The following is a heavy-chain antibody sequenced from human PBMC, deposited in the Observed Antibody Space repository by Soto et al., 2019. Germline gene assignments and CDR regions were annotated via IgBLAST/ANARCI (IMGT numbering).Heavy chain of an antibody. D-gene: IGHD6-6*01. J-gene: IGHJ4*02. CDR2: IYYSGST. CDR1: GGSISSYY. Sequence: SETLSLTCTVSGGSISSYYWSWIRQPPGKGLEWIGYIYYSGSTNYNPSLKSRVTISVDTSKNQFSLKLSSVTAADTAVYYCARGIAARHYFDYWGQGTLVTVSS. CDR3: ARGIAARHYFDY. V-gene: IGHV4-59*08.